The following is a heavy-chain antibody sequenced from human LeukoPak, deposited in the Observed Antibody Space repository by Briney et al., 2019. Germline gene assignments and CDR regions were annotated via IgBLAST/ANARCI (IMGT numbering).Heavy chain of an antibody. CDR3: ARDSGTYDSSGYYLEDDAFDI. D-gene: IGHD3-22*01. Sequence: GGSLRLSCAASGFTFSSYNMNWVRQAPGKGLEWVSFISTSSSYIYYADSVKGRFTISRDNAKNSLYLQMNSLRAEDTAVYYCARDSGTYDSSGYYLEDDAFDIWGQGTMVTVSS. CDR2: ISTSSSYI. J-gene: IGHJ3*02. CDR1: GFTFSSYN. V-gene: IGHV3-21*01.